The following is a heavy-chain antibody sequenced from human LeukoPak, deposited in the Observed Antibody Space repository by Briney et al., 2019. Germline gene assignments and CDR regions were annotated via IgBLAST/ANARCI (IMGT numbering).Heavy chain of an antibody. Sequence: GGSLRLSCAASGFTFSNYGMHWVRQAPGKGLEWVAFVRLDGSNEYYADSVKGRFTISRDNSRDALYLQMNNLRAEDTAVYYCAKGNYGAGDCQRYFYFYMDVWGKGATLIVSS. J-gene: IGHJ6*03. CDR3: AKGNYGAGDCQRYFYFYMDV. V-gene: IGHV3-30*02. CDR2: VRLDGSNE. CDR1: GFTFSNYG. D-gene: IGHD2-21*02.